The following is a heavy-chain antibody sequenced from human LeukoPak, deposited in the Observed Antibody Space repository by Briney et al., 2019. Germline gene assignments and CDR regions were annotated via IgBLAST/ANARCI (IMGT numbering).Heavy chain of an antibody. CDR3: ARAGESYYFDY. Sequence: PGGSLRLSCAASGFTFDDYAMHWVRQAPGKGLEWVSGINWNGGSTGYADSVKGRFTISRDNAKNSLYLQMNSLRAEDTALYYCARAGESYYFDYWGQGTLVTVSS. J-gene: IGHJ4*02. V-gene: IGHV3-20*04. CDR1: GFTFDDYA. CDR2: INWNGGST. D-gene: IGHD2-21*01.